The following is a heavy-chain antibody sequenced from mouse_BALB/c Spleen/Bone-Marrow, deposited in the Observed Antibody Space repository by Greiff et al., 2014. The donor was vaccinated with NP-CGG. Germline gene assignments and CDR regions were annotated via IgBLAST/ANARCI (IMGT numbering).Heavy chain of an antibody. D-gene: IGHD2-14*01. J-gene: IGHJ4*01. CDR1: GYTFSSYW. CDR3: ARDYRYDGAMDY. CDR2: ILPGSGTT. Sequence: QVQLQQSGAELMKPGASVKISCKATGYTFSSYWIEWVKQRPGHGLEWIGEILPGSGTTNYNENSKGKATFTADTSSNTAYMQLSSLTSEDSAVYYCARDYRYDGAMDYWGQGTSVTVSS. V-gene: IGHV1-9*01.